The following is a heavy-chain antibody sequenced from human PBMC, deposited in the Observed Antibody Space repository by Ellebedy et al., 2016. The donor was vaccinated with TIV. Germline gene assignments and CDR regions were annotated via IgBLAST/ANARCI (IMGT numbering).Heavy chain of an antibody. V-gene: IGHV3-7*01. Sequence: GGSLRLSCIASGFSFRSYWMSWVRQAPGKGLEWVANLRQEGDAKYYVDSVKGRFTISRDNAKNSLFLQMNSLRVEDTAVYYCARRGSYGNYAVQVNSWFDRWGRGTLVSVSS. J-gene: IGHJ5*02. D-gene: IGHD3-16*01. CDR3: ARRGSYGNYAVQVNSWFDR. CDR2: LRQEGDAK. CDR1: GFSFRSYW.